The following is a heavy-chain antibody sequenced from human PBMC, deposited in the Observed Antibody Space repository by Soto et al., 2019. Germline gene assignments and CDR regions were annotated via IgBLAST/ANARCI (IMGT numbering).Heavy chain of an antibody. Sequence: VGSLRLSCAASGFTFSDHYMSWIRQAPGKGLEWIGYSSNSGSFTRYADSVKGRFSISRDNAKNSLYLQINSLRGDDTAVYYCVRSGDNYNLLDYWGQGTPVTVPQ. CDR2: SSNSGSFT. V-gene: IGHV3-11*06. J-gene: IGHJ4*02. D-gene: IGHD1-1*01. CDR3: VRSGDNYNLLDY. CDR1: GFTFSDHY.